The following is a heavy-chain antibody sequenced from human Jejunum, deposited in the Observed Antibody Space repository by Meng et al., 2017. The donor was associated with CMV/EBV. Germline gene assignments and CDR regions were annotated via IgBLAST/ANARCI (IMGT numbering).Heavy chain of an antibody. CDR1: GYTFTDYY. CDR3: ARFIPAPQGGDY. Sequence: ASGYTFTDYYIPWVRQAPGQGLEWMGWLNPNTGGTVYAPNFQGRVTMTRYTSFSTAYLEMNSLTSDDTAVYYCARFIPAPQGGDYWGQGTLVTVSS. CDR2: LNPNTGGT. D-gene: IGHD6-6*01. J-gene: IGHJ4*02. V-gene: IGHV1-2*02.